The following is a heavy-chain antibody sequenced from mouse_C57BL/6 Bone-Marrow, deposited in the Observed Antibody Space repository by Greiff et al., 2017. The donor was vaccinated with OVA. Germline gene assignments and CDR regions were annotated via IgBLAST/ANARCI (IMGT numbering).Heavy chain of an antibody. V-gene: IGHV1-55*01. J-gene: IGHJ2*01. CDR2: IYPGSGST. CDR1: GYTFTSYW. CDR3: APYGGVDY. Sequence: QVQLQQPGAELVKPGASVKMSCKASGYTFTSYWITWVKQRPGQGLEWIGDIYPGSGSTNYNEKFKSKATLTVYTSSSTAYMQLSSLTSEDSAVYYCAPYGGVDYWGQGTTLTVSS. D-gene: IGHD1-2*01.